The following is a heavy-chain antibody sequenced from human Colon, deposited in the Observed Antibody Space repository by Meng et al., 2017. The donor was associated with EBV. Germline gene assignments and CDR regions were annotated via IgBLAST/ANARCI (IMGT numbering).Heavy chain of an antibody. CDR1: GDSITSGDYS. V-gene: IGHV4-30-2*01. CDR2: IYHGVNI. J-gene: IGHJ5*02. D-gene: IGHD3-10*01. Sequence: QVQLQASGPGLGRPSQTLSLTCAVSGDSITSGDYSWTWIRQPPGKGLEWIGYIYHGVNIYYTPSLRSRVTISVDKSRNQFSLKLTSVSAADTAVYYCVRDTRRGGGWFDPWGQGTLVTVSS. CDR3: VRDTRRGGGWFDP.